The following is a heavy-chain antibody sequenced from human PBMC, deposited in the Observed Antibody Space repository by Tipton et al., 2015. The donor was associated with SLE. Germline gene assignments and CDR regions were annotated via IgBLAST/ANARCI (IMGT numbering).Heavy chain of an antibody. CDR2: IYYSGST. CDR1: GGSISSGDYY. V-gene: IGHV4-30-4*01. D-gene: IGHD6-13*01. Sequence: TLSLTCTVSGGSISSGDYYWSWIRQPPGKGLEWIGYIYYSGSTYYNPSLKSRVTISVDTSKNQFSLKLSSVTAADTAVYYCARDRIAAAGPDWFDPWGQGTLVTVSS. CDR3: ARDRIAAAGPDWFDP. J-gene: IGHJ5*02.